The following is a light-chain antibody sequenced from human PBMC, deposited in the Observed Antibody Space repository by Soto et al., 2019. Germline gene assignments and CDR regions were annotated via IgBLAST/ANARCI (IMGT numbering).Light chain of an antibody. CDR1: QSVSTY. CDR3: QQYGSSGT. V-gene: IGKV3-20*01. J-gene: IGKJ1*01. Sequence: IGLTQPPGTLSLSKGERATLSCRASQSVSTYLAWYQQKPGQAPRLLIYGASNRATGIPDRFSGSGSGTDFTLTISRLEPEDFAVYYCQQYGSSGTFGQGTKVDI. CDR2: GAS.